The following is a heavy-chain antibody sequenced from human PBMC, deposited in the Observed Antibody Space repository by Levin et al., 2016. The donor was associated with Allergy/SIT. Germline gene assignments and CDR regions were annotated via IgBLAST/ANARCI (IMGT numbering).Heavy chain of an antibody. CDR2: IIPIFGTA. V-gene: IGHV1-69*06. CDR3: ARRPTYDSIYFDP. D-gene: IGHD3-22*01. J-gene: IGHJ5*02. Sequence: SVKVSCKASGYTFTSYGISWVRQAPGQGLEWMGGIIPIFGTANYAQKFQGRVTITADKSTSTAYMELSSLRSEDTAVYYCARRPTYDSIYFDPWGQGTLVTVSS. CDR1: GYTFTSYG.